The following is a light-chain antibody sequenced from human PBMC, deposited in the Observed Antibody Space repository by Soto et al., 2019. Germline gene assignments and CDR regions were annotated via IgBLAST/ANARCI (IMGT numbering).Light chain of an antibody. J-gene: IGKJ3*01. CDR3: QQYHDWPPIT. V-gene: IGKV3-15*01. CDR1: QTVSDD. Sequence: EIVMTQSPATLFVSPGERATLSCRASQTVSDDLAWYQQKPGQAPRLLIYGASTRATDIPARFSGGGSGTEFTLTISSLQCEDSAIYYCQQYHDWPPITFGPGTKVNI. CDR2: GAS.